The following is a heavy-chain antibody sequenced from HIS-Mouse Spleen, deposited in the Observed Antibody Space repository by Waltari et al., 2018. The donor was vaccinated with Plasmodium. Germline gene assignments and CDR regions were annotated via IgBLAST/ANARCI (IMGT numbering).Heavy chain of an antibody. CDR1: GFTFSSYS. J-gene: IGHJ3*02. D-gene: IGHD2-15*01. CDR3: AREGGYCSGGSCYSGQGFDI. Sequence: QVQLVESGGGVVQPGRSLRLSCAASGFTFSSYSMHWVRQATGKGLEWVAVISYDGSNKYYADSVKGRFTISRDNSKNTLYLQMNSLRAEDTAVYYCAREGGYCSGGSCYSGQGFDIWGQGTMVTVSS. V-gene: IGHV3-30-3*01. CDR2: ISYDGSNK.